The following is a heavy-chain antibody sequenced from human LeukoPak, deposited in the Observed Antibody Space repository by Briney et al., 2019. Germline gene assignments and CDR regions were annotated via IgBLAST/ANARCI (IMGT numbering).Heavy chain of an antibody. CDR3: AKDRMATSIYPDY. Sequence: PGGSLRLSCVASGFTFGSYDIHWVRQAPGKGLEWVALILSDGNNKYYADSVKGRFTISRDNAKNSLYLQMNSLRAEDTALYYCAKDRMATSIYPDYWGQGTLVTVSS. D-gene: IGHD5-24*01. CDR2: ILSDGNNK. CDR1: GFTFGSYD. V-gene: IGHV3-30*18. J-gene: IGHJ4*02.